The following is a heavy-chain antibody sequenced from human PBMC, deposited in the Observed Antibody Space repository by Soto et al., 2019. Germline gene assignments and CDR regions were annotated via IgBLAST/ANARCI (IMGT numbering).Heavy chain of an antibody. CDR3: ARGGRGLLDESYYFDY. J-gene: IGHJ4*02. D-gene: IGHD3-16*01. CDR1: GYTFTGYY. Sequence: ASVKVSCKASGYTFTGYYMHWVRQAPGQGLEWMGWINPNSGGTNYAQKFQGWVTMTRDTSIRTAYMELSRLRFDDTAVYYCARGGRGLLDESYYFDYWGQGTLVTVSS. V-gene: IGHV1-2*04. CDR2: INPNSGGT.